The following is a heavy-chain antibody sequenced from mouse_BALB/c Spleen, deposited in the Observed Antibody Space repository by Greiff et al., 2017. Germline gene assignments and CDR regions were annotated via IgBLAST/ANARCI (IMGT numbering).Heavy chain of an antibody. CDR1: GFAFSNYD. CDR2: ISSGGGST. CDR3: ARHYYGSWFAY. J-gene: IGHJ3*01. V-gene: IGHV5-12-1*01. Sequence: EVQGVESGGGLVKPGGSLKLSCAASGFAFSNYDMSWVRQTPEKRLEWVAYISSGGGSTYYPDTVKGRFTISRDNAKNTLYLQMSSLKSEDTAMYYCARHYYGSWFAYWGQGTLVTVSA. D-gene: IGHD1-2*01.